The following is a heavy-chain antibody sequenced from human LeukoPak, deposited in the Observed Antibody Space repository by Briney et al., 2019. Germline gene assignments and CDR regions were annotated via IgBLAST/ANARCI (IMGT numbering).Heavy chain of an antibody. V-gene: IGHV3-15*01. D-gene: IGHD2-15*01. CDR1: GFTFSNAW. CDR2: IKSKTDGGTT. CDR3: ASETPIVVVVAATDYYYGMDV. Sequence: NPGGSLRLSCAASGFTFSNAWMTWVRQAPGKGLEWVGRIKSKTDGGTTDYAAPVNGRFAISRDDSKNTLYLQMNSLKTEDTAVYYCASETPIVVVVAATDYYYGMDVWGQGTTVTVSS. J-gene: IGHJ6*02.